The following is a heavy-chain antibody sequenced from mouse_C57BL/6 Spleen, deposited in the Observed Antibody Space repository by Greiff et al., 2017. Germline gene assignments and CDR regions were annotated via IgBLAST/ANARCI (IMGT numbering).Heavy chain of an antibody. D-gene: IGHD1-1*02. CDR3: RYGGDYFDY. J-gene: IGHJ2*01. CDR2: IHPNSGST. Sequence: VQLQQPGAELVKPGASVKLSCKASGYTFTSYWMHWVKQRPGQGLEWIGMIHPNSGSTNYNEKFKSKATLTVDKSTSTAYMQLSSLTSEDSAAYYCRYGGDYFDYWGQGTTLTVSS. CDR1: GYTFTSYW. V-gene: IGHV1-64*01.